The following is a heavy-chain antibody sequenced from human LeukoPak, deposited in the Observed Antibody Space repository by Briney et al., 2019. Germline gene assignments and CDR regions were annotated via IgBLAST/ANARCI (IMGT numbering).Heavy chain of an antibody. CDR1: GFTFSSYG. V-gene: IGHV3-30*18. J-gene: IGHJ4*02. Sequence: GGSVRLSCAASGFTFSSYGMHWVRQAPGKGLEWVAAISYDGRNKYCADSVKGRFTISRDNSKNTLHLQMNSLRAEDTAVYYCAKWYSSGWYFDYWGQGTLVTVSS. CDR3: AKWYSSGWYFDY. CDR2: ISYDGRNK. D-gene: IGHD6-19*01.